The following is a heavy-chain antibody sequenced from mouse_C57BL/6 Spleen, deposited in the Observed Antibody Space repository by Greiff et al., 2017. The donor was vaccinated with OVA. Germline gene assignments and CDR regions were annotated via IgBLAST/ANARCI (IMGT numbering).Heavy chain of an antibody. V-gene: IGHV5-17*01. CDR3: ARFDYGGGYAMDY. CDR2: ISSGSSTI. Sequence: EVMLVESGGGLVKPGGSLKLSCAASGFTFSDYGMHWVRQAPEQGLEWVAYISSGSSTIYYADTVKGRFTISRDNAKNTLFLQMTSLRSEDTVMYYCARFDYGGGYAMDYWGQGTSVTVSS. CDR1: GFTFSDYG. D-gene: IGHD2-4*01. J-gene: IGHJ4*01.